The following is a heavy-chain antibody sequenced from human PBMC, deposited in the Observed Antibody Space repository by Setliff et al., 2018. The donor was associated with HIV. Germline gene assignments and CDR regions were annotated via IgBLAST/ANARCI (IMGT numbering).Heavy chain of an antibody. CDR1: GGTFSSYA. Sequence: GASVKVSCKASGGTFSSYAISWVRQAPGQGLEWMGWISADHGNTEYAQKFHGRFTMTTDTSTNTAYMELTSLRFDDTAIYYCARGGLQVAFIIPDYWGQGTLVTVSS. D-gene: IGHD3-10*01. CDR2: ISADHGNT. V-gene: IGHV1-18*01. CDR3: ARGGLQVAFIIPDY. J-gene: IGHJ4*02.